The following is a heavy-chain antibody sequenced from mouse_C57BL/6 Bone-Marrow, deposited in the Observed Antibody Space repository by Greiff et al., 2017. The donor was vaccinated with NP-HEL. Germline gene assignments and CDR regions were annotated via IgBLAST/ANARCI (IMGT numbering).Heavy chain of an antibody. V-gene: IGHV14-4*01. CDR3: TTTVVDYYAMDY. J-gene: IGHJ4*01. D-gene: IGHD1-1*01. CDR2: IDPENGDT. Sequence: VQLKQSGAELVRPGASVKLSCTASGFNIKDDYMHWVKQRPEQGLEWIGWIDPENGDTEYASKFQGKATMTADTSSNTAYLQLSSLTSEDTAVYYCTTTVVDYYAMDYWGQGTSVTVSS. CDR1: GFNIKDDY.